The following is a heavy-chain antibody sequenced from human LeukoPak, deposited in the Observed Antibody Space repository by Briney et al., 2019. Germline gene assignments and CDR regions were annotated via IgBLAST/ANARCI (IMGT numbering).Heavy chain of an antibody. V-gene: IGHV1-46*01. CDR1: GYIFVDYF. Sequence: GASVTVSCKTSGYIFVDYFLHWVRQAPGQGLEWMGIINANGGGTRYAQMFQGRVTMTRDVSTRTVYMELSSLTSEDTALYYCARGRAVGEVPLPDYWGRGTLVTVSS. D-gene: IGHD1-26*01. CDR3: ARGRAVGEVPLPDY. J-gene: IGHJ4*02. CDR2: INANGGGT.